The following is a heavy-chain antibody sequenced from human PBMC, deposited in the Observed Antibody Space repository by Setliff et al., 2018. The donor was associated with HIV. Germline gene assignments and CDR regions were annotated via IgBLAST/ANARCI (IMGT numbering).Heavy chain of an antibody. J-gene: IGHJ3*02. V-gene: IGHV1-69*13. CDR1: GGRFSSYA. D-gene: IGHD3-22*01. CDR3: TRGLWENYYDSSGYPVPDAFDI. Sequence: ASVKVSCKASGGRFSSYAMSWVRQAPGQGLEWMGGIIPMFGSANYAQKFQGRVTITADESTSIAYMELSSLRSEDTAVYYCTRGLWENYYDSSGYPVPDAFDIWGQGTMVTVSS. CDR2: IIPMFGSA.